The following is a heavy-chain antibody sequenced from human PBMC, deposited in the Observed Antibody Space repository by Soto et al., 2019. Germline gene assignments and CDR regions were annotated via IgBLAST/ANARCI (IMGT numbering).Heavy chain of an antibody. V-gene: IGHV3-33*01. D-gene: IGHD4-17*01. CDR2: IWYDGSNK. CDR3: WIYGDNFEL. J-gene: IGHJ4*02. Sequence: GGSLRLSCAASGFIFSSYGMHWVRQAPGKGLEWVAVIWYDGSNKYYADSVKGRFSISRDNSKNTLFLQMNSLRAEDTAVYYCWIYGDNFELWGQGSLVTVSS. CDR1: GFIFSSYG.